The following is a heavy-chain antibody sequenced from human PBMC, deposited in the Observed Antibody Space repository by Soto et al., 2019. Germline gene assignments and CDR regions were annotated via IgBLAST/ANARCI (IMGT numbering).Heavy chain of an antibody. CDR3: AKSLNYDILTGYYLDAFDI. Sequence: VQLLESGGGLVQPGGSLRLSCAASGFTFSSYAMSWVRQAPGKGLEWVSASSGSGYTTYYADSVKGRFTISRDNSKNPLYLQMNSLRADDTAVYYCAKSLNYDILTGYYLDAFDIWGQGTMVTVSS. V-gene: IGHV3-23*01. J-gene: IGHJ3*02. CDR2: SSGSGYTT. D-gene: IGHD3-9*01. CDR1: GFTFSSYA.